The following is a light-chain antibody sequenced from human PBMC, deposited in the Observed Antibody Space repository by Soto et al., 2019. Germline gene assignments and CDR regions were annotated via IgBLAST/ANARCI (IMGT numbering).Light chain of an antibody. CDR1: QSVSSN. CDR2: GAS. J-gene: IGKJ1*01. V-gene: IGKV3-15*01. CDR3: QQYNNWPWT. Sequence: EIEMTESPATLSVSPGERATLSCRASQSVSSNLAWYQQKPGQAPRLLVHGASTRATGFPARFRGSGSGTEFTLTISSLQSEDFAVYYCQQYNNWPWTFGQGTKVDI.